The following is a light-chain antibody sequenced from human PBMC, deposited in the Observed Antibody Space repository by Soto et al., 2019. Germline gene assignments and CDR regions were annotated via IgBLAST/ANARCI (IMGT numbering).Light chain of an antibody. J-gene: IGKJ5*01. CDR3: QQRSNWPPIT. CDR2: DAS. CDR1: QSVSSY. V-gene: IGKV3-11*01. Sequence: IVLTQSPATLSLSPGERATLSCRASQSVSSYLACYQQKPGQAPSLLXYDASNRATGIPARFSGSGSGTDLTLTISSLEPEDFAVYDCQQRSNWPPITFGQGTGLEIK.